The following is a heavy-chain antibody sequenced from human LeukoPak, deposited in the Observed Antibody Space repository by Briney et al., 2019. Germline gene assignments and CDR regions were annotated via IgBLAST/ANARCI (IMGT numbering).Heavy chain of an antibody. J-gene: IGHJ4*02. Sequence: GGSLRLSYAASGFTFSSYAMSWVRQAPGKGLEWVSVISGSGGSTFYADSVKGRFTISRDNSKNTLNLQMNSLRADDTAVYYCARGPGYWGQGTLVTVSS. CDR1: GFTFSSYA. CDR2: ISGSGGST. CDR3: ARGPGY. D-gene: IGHD3-16*01. V-gene: IGHV3-23*01.